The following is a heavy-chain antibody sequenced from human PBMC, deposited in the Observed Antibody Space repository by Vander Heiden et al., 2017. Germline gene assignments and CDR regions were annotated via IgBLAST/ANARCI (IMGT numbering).Heavy chain of an antibody. J-gene: IGHJ4*02. V-gene: IGHV3-7*01. Sequence: EVQLVESGGGLVQPGGSLRLSCASSGSLVGRYGMQGVRQAPGGGLEWGADIKEDGSQTYYVDSVRGRFTISRDNAKNSLYLQMNSLRAEDTAVYYCARAITVTPGGDYWGQGTLVTVSS. CDR2: IKEDGSQT. CDR3: ARAITVTPGGDY. CDR1: GSLVGRYG. D-gene: IGHD4-17*01.